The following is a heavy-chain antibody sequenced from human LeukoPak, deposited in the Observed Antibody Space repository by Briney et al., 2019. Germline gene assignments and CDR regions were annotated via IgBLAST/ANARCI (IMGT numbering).Heavy chain of an antibody. D-gene: IGHD3-10*01. CDR1: GGTFSNYA. J-gene: IGHJ5*02. CDR3: VRRQALRGRHRAFDP. CDR2: IIPMFGSG. V-gene: IGHV1-69*05. Sequence: ASVKVSCKASGGTFSNYADSWVRQAPGQGLEWLGGIIPMFGSGKYPQKFQGRVTITTDEPTTTVYMELVSLTSEDTAVYYCVRRQALRGRHRAFDPWGQGTLVTVTS.